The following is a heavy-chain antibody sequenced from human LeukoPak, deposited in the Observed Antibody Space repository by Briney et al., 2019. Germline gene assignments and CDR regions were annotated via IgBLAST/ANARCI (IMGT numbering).Heavy chain of an antibody. CDR2: IYTSGSS. V-gene: IGHV4-61*02. CDR1: GGSISSGSYY. Sequence: SETLSLTCTVSGGSISSGSYYWSWIRQPAGKGLEWIGRIYTSGSSTYNPSLKSRVTISVDTSKEQFSLKVNSVTAADTAVYYCTRGAGWLIDYWGQGILVTVSS. D-gene: IGHD3-16*01. J-gene: IGHJ4*02. CDR3: TRGAGWLIDY.